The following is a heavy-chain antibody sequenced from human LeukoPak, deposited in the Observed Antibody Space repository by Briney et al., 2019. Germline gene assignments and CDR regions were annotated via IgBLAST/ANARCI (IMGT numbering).Heavy chain of an antibody. V-gene: IGHV1-2*06. D-gene: IGHD6-19*01. Sequence: ASVKVSCKASGYTLTAYYMHWVRQAPGQGLEWMGRINPNSGDTSYAQKFQGRVTIARDTSISTAYMELSSLRSGDTAVYYCARDRGWPTSYYFDYWGQGTLVTVSS. CDR1: GYTLTAYY. CDR3: ARDRGWPTSYYFDY. J-gene: IGHJ4*02. CDR2: INPNSGDT.